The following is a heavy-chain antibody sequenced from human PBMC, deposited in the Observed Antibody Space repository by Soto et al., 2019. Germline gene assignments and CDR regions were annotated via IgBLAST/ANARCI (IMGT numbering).Heavy chain of an antibody. CDR2: IYTSGST. CDR1: GGSISSYY. V-gene: IGHV4-4*07. CDR3: ARLTETEGNWNYPYYFDY. D-gene: IGHD1-7*01. J-gene: IGHJ4*02. Sequence: SETLSLTCTVSGGSISSYYWSWIRQPAGKGLEWIGRIYTSGSTNYNPSLESRVTMSVDTSKNQFSLKLSSVTAADTAVYYCARLTETEGNWNYPYYFDYWGQGTLVTVSS.